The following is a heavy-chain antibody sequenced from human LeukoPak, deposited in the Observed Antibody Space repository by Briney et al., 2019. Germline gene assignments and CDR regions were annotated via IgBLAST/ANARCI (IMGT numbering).Heavy chain of an antibody. V-gene: IGHV4-34*01. Sequence: SETLSLTCAVYGGSFSGYYWSWIRQPPGKGLEWIGEINHSGSTNYNPSLKSRATISVDTSKNQFSLKLSSVTAADTAVYYCARVKYCSSTSCSPPHFDPWGQGTLVTVSS. D-gene: IGHD2-2*01. CDR1: GGSFSGYY. CDR3: ARVKYCSSTSCSPPHFDP. CDR2: INHSGST. J-gene: IGHJ5*02.